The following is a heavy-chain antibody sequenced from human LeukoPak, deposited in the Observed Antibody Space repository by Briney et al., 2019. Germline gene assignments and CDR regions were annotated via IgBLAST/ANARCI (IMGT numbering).Heavy chain of an antibody. CDR2: ISSSSSYI. CDR3: ARDLGDYSFDY. CDR1: GLTFSSYS. J-gene: IGHJ4*02. D-gene: IGHD4-17*01. Sequence: GGPLRLSCAASGLTFSSYSMNWVRQAPGKGLEWVSSISSSSSYIYYADSVKGRFTISRDNAKNSLYLQMNSLRAEDTAVYYCARDLGDYSFDYWGQGTLVTVSS. V-gene: IGHV3-21*01.